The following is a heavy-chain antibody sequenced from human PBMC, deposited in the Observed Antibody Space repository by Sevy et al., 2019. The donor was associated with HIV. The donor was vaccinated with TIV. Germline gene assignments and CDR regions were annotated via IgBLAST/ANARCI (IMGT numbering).Heavy chain of an antibody. J-gene: IGHJ4*02. V-gene: IGHV1-46*01. Sequence: ASVKVSCKASGYTFTSYYMHWVRQAPGQGLEWMGIINPSGGSTSYAQKFQGRVTMTRDTSTSTGDMELSSLRSEDTAVYYCASTRSVYSYGYVYWGQGTLVTVSS. D-gene: IGHD5-18*01. CDR1: GYTFTSYY. CDR2: INPSGGST. CDR3: ASTRSVYSYGYVY.